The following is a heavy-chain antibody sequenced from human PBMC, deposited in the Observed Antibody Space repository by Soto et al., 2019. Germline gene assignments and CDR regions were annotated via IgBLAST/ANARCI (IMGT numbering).Heavy chain of an antibody. V-gene: IGHV4-61*01. Sequence: PSETLSLTCTVSGDSVSSDSYYWTWIRQPPGKGLEWIGYIYSSGSTKYNPSLKSRVTILLDTSSNQFSLELTSVTAADTAVYYCARDIRGYSRAFDYWGQGTLVTVSS. J-gene: IGHJ4*02. D-gene: IGHD5-12*01. CDR3: ARDIRGYSRAFDY. CDR1: GDSVSSDSYY. CDR2: IYSSGST.